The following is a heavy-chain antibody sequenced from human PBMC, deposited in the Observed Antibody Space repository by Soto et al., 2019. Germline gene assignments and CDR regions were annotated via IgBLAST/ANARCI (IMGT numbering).Heavy chain of an antibody. V-gene: IGHV1-69*13. CDR1: GGTFSSYA. CDR2: IIPIFGTA. D-gene: IGHD3-22*01. Sequence: SVKVSCKASGGTFSSYAISWVRQAPGQGLEWMGGIIPIFGTANYAQKFQGRVTITADESTSTAYMELSSLRSEDTAVYYCARASGGYYYDSSGYFHWGQGTLVTVSS. J-gene: IGHJ4*02. CDR3: ARASGGYYYDSSGYFH.